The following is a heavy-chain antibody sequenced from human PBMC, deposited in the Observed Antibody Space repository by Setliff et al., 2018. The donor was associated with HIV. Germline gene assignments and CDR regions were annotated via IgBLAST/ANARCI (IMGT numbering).Heavy chain of an antibody. J-gene: IGHJ4*02. D-gene: IGHD3-22*01. Sequence: PGGSLRLSCAASGFTFSSYAMHWVRQAPGKGLEWVAVISYDGSNKYYADSVKGRFTISRDNSKNTLYLQMNSLRAEDTAVYYCARGGIGTMIVVVIPLGVDYWGQGTLVTVSS. CDR2: ISYDGSNK. V-gene: IGHV3-30*01. CDR1: GFTFSSYA. CDR3: ARGGIGTMIVVVIPLGVDY.